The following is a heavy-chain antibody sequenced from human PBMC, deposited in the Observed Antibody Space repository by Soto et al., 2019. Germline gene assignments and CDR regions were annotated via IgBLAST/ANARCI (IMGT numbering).Heavy chain of an antibody. J-gene: IGHJ5*02. Sequence: QVQLVQSGTEVRKPGASVKVSCKASGYTFIDYGFSWVRQAPGQGLEWMGWIVTYNGNTQSAQKIQGRLTMTTDTATSTDYMELTNLRSDDTAVYYCARGPQSTGWRGKWFDPWGQGTQVTGSS. D-gene: IGHD6-19*01. CDR2: IVTYNGNT. CDR1: GYTFIDYG. V-gene: IGHV1-18*01. CDR3: ARGPQSTGWRGKWFDP.